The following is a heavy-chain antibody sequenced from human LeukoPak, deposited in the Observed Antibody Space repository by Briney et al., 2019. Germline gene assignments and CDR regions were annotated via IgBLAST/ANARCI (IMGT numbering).Heavy chain of an antibody. J-gene: IGHJ4*02. V-gene: IGHV3-7*01. CDR3: ANGGTYSSGP. Sequence: GGSLRLSCAASGFTFSNSRMSWVRQAPGKGLEWVATIKPEGSAQYYVDSVKGRFTISRDNAKNSLFLQINSLRAEDTAVYYCANGGTYSSGPRGQGTLVTVSS. CDR2: IKPEGSAQ. CDR1: GFTFSNSR. D-gene: IGHD3-22*01.